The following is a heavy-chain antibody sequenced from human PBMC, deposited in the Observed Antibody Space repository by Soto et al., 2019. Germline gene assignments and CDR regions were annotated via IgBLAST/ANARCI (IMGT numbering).Heavy chain of an antibody. Sequence: SETLSLTCAVSSGSISSSNWWSWVRQPPGKGLEWIGEIYHSGSTNYNPSLKSRVTISVDKSKNQFSLKLSSVTAADPAVYYCARHSLTAGTVGFDYWGQGTLVTVSS. D-gene: IGHD7-27*01. CDR2: IYHSGST. V-gene: IGHV4-4*02. J-gene: IGHJ4*02. CDR3: ARHSLTAGTVGFDY. CDR1: SGSISSSNW.